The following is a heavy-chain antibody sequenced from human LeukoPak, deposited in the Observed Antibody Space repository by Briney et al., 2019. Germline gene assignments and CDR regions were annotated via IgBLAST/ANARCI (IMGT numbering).Heavy chain of an antibody. J-gene: IGHJ4*02. V-gene: IGHV1-46*01. CDR2: INPSDGVI. CDR3: ARRGSGSDGLDD. D-gene: IGHD3-10*01. Sequence: ASVKVSCKASGYTFSTYYIHWVRQAPGQGLEWMGIINPSDGVIDYAQKFQDRVTMTRDTSTSTVYMELSSLRSEDTAVYYCARRGSGSDGLDDCGQGTLVTVSS. CDR1: GYTFSTYY.